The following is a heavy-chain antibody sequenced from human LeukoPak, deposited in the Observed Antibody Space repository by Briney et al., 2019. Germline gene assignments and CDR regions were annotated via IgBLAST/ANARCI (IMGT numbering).Heavy chain of an antibody. CDR1: GFTFSSYE. J-gene: IGHJ4*02. D-gene: IGHD3-10*01. CDR3: ARDSFNYYGSGSMEY. CDR2: TSSSGSTI. Sequence: GGSLRLSCAASGFTFSSYEMNWVRQAPGKGLEWVSYTSSSGSTIYYADSVKGRFTISRDNAKNSLYLQMNSLRAEDTAVYYCARDSFNYYGSGSMEYWGQGTLVTVSS. V-gene: IGHV3-48*03.